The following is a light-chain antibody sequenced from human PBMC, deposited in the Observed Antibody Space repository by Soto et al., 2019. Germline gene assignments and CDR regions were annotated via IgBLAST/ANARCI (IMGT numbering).Light chain of an antibody. CDR1: SSDVGGYNY. CDR2: EVT. V-gene: IGLV2-8*01. CDR3: SSFAGGGNPVL. Sequence: QSALTQPPSASGSLGQSVTISCTGTSSDVGGYNYVSWHQQHPGKAPKVMIYEVTKRPPGVPDRFSGSKSGNTASLTVSGLQAEDEADYYWSSFAGGGNPVLLGGGTKVTVL. J-gene: IGLJ2*01.